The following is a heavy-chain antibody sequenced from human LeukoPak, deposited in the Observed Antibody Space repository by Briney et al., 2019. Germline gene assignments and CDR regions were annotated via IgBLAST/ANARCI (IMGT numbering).Heavy chain of an antibody. CDR2: IIPLCGTA. V-gene: IGHV1-69*05. D-gene: IGHD2-21*01. CDR1: GGTFNSYT. J-gene: IGHJ6*03. Sequence: SVKVSCKASGGTFNSYTISWVRQAPGQGLEWMGGIIPLCGTANYAHEVQGRVTITTDDSTSTPYMQVSSLRAEDTAVYYCARGSLGDGCGVGDYYQYMDVWGKGTTVTVSS. CDR3: ARGSLGDGCGVGDYYQYMDV.